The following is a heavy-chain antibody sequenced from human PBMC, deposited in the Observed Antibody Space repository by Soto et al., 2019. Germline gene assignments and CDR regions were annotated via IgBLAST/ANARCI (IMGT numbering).Heavy chain of an antibody. D-gene: IGHD3-22*01. CDR2: IYHSGTT. Sequence: PSETLSLTCAVSGFSISSGYFWGWIRQPPGKGPEWLGSIYHSGTTYYNPSVKGRVTISVDTSKNQFSLKMSSVTAADTAVYYCARDSCGYYWFDPWGQGTLVTVSS. J-gene: IGHJ5*02. CDR3: ARDSCGYYWFDP. CDR1: GFSISSGYF. V-gene: IGHV4-38-2*02.